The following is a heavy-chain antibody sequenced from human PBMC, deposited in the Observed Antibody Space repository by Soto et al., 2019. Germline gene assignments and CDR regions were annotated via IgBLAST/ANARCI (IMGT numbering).Heavy chain of an antibody. D-gene: IGHD3-10*01. Sequence: SETLSLTCTVSGGSVSSGSYYWSWIRQPPGKGLEWIGYIYYSGSTNYNPSLKSRVTISVDTSKNQFSLKLSSVTAADTAVYYCARGVGSGSYYNQYNWFDPWGQGTLVTVSS. CDR1: GGSVSSGSYY. V-gene: IGHV4-61*01. CDR3: ARGVGSGSYYNQYNWFDP. J-gene: IGHJ5*02. CDR2: IYYSGST.